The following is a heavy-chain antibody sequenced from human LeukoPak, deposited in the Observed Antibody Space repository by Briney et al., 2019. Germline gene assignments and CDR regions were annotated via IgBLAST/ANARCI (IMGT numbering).Heavy chain of an antibody. J-gene: IGHJ3*02. CDR3: ARELGVGVIGDAFDM. V-gene: IGHV3-74*01. Sequence: PGGSLRLSCAASGFTFSSYAMSWDRQAPGKGLEWVSHINTDGTRTSYADSVKGRFTISRDNAKNTLSLQMDSLGTEDTAVYYCARELGVGVIGDAFDMWGQGTMVTVSS. CDR2: INTDGTRT. CDR1: GFTFSSYA. D-gene: IGHD3-22*01.